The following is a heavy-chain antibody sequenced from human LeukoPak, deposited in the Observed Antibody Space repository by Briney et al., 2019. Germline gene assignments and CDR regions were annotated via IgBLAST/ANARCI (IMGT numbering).Heavy chain of an antibody. CDR3: AKDARDRGYSYGYVVDY. D-gene: IGHD5-18*01. CDR1: GFTFSSYA. Sequence: PGGSLRLSCAASGFTFSSYAMSWVRQAPGKGLEWVSAISGSGGSTYYADSVKGRFTISRDNSKNTLYLQMNSLRAEDTAVYYCAKDARDRGYSYGYVVDYWGQGTLVTVSS. V-gene: IGHV3-23*01. J-gene: IGHJ4*02. CDR2: ISGSGGST.